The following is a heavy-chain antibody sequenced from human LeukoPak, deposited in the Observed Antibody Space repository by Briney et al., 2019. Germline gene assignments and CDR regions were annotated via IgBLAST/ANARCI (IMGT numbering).Heavy chain of an antibody. D-gene: IGHD6-19*01. CDR3: AREREQWHAFDI. CDR1: GFSFSTYS. CDR2: ISSSSSYI. Sequence: GGSLRLSCAASGFSFSTYSMNWVRQAPGQGLEWVSSISSSSSYIYYADSVKGRFTTSRDNAKNSLCLQMNSLRAEDTAVYFCAREREQWHAFDIWGQGKMVTVSS. J-gene: IGHJ3*02. V-gene: IGHV3-21*01.